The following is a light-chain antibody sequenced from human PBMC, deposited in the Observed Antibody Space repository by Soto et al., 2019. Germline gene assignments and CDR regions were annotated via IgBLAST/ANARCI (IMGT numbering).Light chain of an antibody. CDR2: DAS. CDR1: QSISSW. CDR3: QQYNSYPGT. Sequence: DIQMTQSPSTLSASVGDRVTITCRASQSISSWLAWYQQKPGKAPKLLIYDASSLESGVPSRFSGSGSGTEFTLTISSLQPDEFATDYCQQYNSYPGTFGQGTKVEIK. V-gene: IGKV1-5*01. J-gene: IGKJ1*01.